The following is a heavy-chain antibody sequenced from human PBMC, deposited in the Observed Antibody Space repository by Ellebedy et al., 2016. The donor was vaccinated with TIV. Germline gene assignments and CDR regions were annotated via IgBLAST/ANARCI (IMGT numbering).Heavy chain of an antibody. V-gene: IGHV5-51*01. CDR3: ARRPLSLVRGATYFDL. CDR1: GYKFTSYW. Sequence: GESLKISCKGSGYKFTSYWIGWVRQMPGKGLEWMAIIYPGDSDTRYSPSFQGQVTISVDKFISTAYLQWSSLKASDTAMYYCARRPLSLVRGATYFDLWGRGTLVTVSS. J-gene: IGHJ2*01. CDR2: IYPGDSDT. D-gene: IGHD3-10*01.